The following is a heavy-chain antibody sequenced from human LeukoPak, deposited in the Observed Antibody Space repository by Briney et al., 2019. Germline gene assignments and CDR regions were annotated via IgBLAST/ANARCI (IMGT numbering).Heavy chain of an antibody. D-gene: IGHD6-6*01. Sequence: GGSLRLSCAASGFTFSSYSMNWVRQAPGKGLEWVSSISSSSSYIYYADSVKGRFTISRDNAKNSLYLQMNSLRAEDTAVYYCARDLPPGEQLLQPGPDYWGQGTLVTVSS. CDR2: ISSSSSYI. J-gene: IGHJ4*02. CDR1: GFTFSSYS. CDR3: ARDLPPGEQLLQPGPDY. V-gene: IGHV3-21*01.